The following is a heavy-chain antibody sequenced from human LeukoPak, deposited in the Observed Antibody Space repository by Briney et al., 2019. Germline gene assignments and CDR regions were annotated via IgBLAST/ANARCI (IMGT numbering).Heavy chain of an antibody. CDR2: IIPIFGTA. Sequence: SVKVSCKASGYTFTGYYMHWVRQAPGQGLEWMGGIIPIFGTANYAQKFQGRVTITADESTSTAYMELSSLRSEDTAVYYCARGTDYYGSGSMGVHWGQGTLVTVSS. J-gene: IGHJ4*02. V-gene: IGHV1-69*13. CDR1: GYTFTGYY. D-gene: IGHD3-10*01. CDR3: ARGTDYYGSGSMGVH.